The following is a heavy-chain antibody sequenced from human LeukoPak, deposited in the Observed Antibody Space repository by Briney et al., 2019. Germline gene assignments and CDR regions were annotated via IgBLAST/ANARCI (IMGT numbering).Heavy chain of an antibody. Sequence: GRSLRLSCAASGFTFSSYGMHWVRQAPGKGLEWVAVIWYDGSNKYYADSVKGRFTISRDNSKNTLYLQMNSLRAEDTAVYYCAREGDSSGSLGDYWGQGILVTVSS. CDR1: GFTFSSYG. V-gene: IGHV3-33*01. J-gene: IGHJ4*02. D-gene: IGHD6-19*01. CDR3: AREGDSSGSLGDY. CDR2: IWYDGSNK.